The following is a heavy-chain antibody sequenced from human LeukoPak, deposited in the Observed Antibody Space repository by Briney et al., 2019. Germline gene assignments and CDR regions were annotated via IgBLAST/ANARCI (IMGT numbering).Heavy chain of an antibody. CDR1: GFTFNDYY. J-gene: IGHJ4*02. Sequence: PGGSLRLSCAASGFTFNDYYMNWVPQAPGKGLEWVSSISSSSTIYYADSVKGRFTISRDNAKNSLYLQMNSLRAEDTGVYYCARARYTIFGVVIPGYFDYWGQGTLVTVSS. V-gene: IGHV3-69-1*02. CDR3: ARARYTIFGVVIPGYFDY. D-gene: IGHD3-3*01. CDR2: ISSSSTI.